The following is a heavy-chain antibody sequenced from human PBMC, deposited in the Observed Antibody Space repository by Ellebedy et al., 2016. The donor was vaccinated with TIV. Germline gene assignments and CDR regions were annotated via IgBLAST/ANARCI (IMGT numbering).Heavy chain of an antibody. CDR1: GGTFSSYA. CDR3: ARRRFLEWSDLYYFDY. D-gene: IGHD3-3*01. V-gene: IGHV1-69*04. J-gene: IGHJ4*02. CDR2: IIPILGIA. Sequence: AASVKVSCKASGGTFSSYAISWVRQAPGQGLEWMGRIIPILGIANYAQKFQGRVTITADKSTSTAYMELSSLRSEDTAVYYCARRRFLEWSDLYYFDYWGQGTLVTVSS.